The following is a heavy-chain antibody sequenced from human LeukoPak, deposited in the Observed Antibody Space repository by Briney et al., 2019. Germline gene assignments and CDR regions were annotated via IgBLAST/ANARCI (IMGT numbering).Heavy chain of an antibody. CDR1: GFAVNRNY. CDR3: ARDRGDTYAWGY. Sequence: GGSLRLSCAASGFAVNRNYMTWVRQAPGKGLEWVSVFYSGGSTYYADSVKGRFTISRDNSKDTVYLQMNSLRAEDTAVYYCARDRGDTYAWGYWGQGTLVTVSS. D-gene: IGHD5-18*01. V-gene: IGHV3-53*01. J-gene: IGHJ4*02. CDR2: FYSGGST.